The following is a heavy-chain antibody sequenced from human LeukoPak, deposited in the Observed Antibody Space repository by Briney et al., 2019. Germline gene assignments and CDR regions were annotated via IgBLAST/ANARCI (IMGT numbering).Heavy chain of an antibody. CDR1: GFTFSTYT. CDR2: ISGNGGSR. V-gene: IGHV3-64*01. CDR3: ARDAGYVRFDF. D-gene: IGHD5-18*01. Sequence: GGSLRLSCAASGFTFSTYTMHWVRQAPGKGLEYVSSISGNGGSREYANSGKGRFTISRDNSRNTLYLQMGSLRAEDMAVYYCARDAGYVRFDFWGQGTLATVSS. J-gene: IGHJ4*02.